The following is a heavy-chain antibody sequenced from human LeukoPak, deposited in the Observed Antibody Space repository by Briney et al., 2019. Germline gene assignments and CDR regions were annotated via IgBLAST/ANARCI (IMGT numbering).Heavy chain of an antibody. V-gene: IGHV1-69*05. CDR3: ARVIGYSYGFHY. CDR2: IIPIFGTA. CDR1: GGTFSSYA. Sequence: ASVKVSCKASGGTFSSYAISWVRQAPGQGLEWMGGIIPIFGTANYAQKSQGRVTITTDESTSTAYMELSSLRSEDTAVYYCARVIGYSYGFHYWGQGTLVTVSS. D-gene: IGHD5-18*01. J-gene: IGHJ4*02.